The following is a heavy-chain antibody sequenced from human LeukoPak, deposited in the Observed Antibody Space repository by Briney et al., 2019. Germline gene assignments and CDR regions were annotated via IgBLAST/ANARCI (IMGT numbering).Heavy chain of an antibody. V-gene: IGHV1-69*05. Sequence: SVKVSCKASGGTFSSYAISWVRQAPGQGLEWMGGIIPIFGTANYAQKFQGRVTITTDESTSTAHMELSSLRSEDTAVYYCARDIYTGYSSSWSYYFDYWGQGTLVTVSS. CDR1: GGTFSSYA. CDR2: IIPIFGTA. J-gene: IGHJ4*02. D-gene: IGHD6-13*01. CDR3: ARDIYTGYSSSWSYYFDY.